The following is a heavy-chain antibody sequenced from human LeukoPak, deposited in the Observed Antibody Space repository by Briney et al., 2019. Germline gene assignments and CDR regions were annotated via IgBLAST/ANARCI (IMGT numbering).Heavy chain of an antibody. V-gene: IGHV3-30*18. J-gene: IGHJ4*02. CDR1: GVTFSSYG. Sequence: PGRSLRLSCAASGVTFSSYGMRWVRQAPGKGLEWVAVISYDGSNKYYADSVKGRFTISRDNSKNTLYLQMSSLRAEDTALYYCVKDLTDTYSFDYWGQGTLVTVSS. CDR3: VKDLTDTYSFDY. CDR2: ISYDGSNK. D-gene: IGHD2-2*02.